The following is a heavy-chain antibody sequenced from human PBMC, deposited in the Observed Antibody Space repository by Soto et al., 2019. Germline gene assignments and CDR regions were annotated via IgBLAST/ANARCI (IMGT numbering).Heavy chain of an antibody. J-gene: IGHJ5*02. CDR3: AGQTFTIAAASYGRSNWFDP. V-gene: IGHV4-39*01. Sequence: SETLSLTCSASGGSITSSSHFWGWVRQPPGKGLEWIGTIYFTGNTYYTPSLKSRLTMSIVTSKNEFSLRLNSVTAADTAVYYCAGQTFTIAAASYGRSNWFDPWGPGTLVTVSS. CDR2: IYFTGNT. CDR1: GGSITSSSHF. D-gene: IGHD6-25*01.